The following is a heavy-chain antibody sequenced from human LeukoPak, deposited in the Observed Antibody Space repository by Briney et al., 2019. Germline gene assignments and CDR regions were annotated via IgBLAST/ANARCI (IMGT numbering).Heavy chain of an antibody. V-gene: IGHV1-2*06. CDR3: AKCGEFIAASYNWFDP. CDR1: GYTFTDYY. Sequence: GASVKVSCKASGYTFTDYYMHWVRQAPGQGLEWMGRINPNSGGTKYAQKFQGRVTMTRDTSISTAYMELNRLTSDDTAVYYCAKCGEFIAASYNWFDPWGPGTLVTVSS. CDR2: INPNSGGT. J-gene: IGHJ5*02. D-gene: IGHD6-13*01.